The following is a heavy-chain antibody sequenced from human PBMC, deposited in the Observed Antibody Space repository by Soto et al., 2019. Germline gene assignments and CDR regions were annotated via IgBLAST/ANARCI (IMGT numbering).Heavy chain of an antibody. CDR2: ISSNGGST. Sequence: PGGSLRLSCSASGFTFSSYAMHWVRQAPGKGLEYVSAISSNGGSTYYADSVKGRFTISRDDSKNTLYLQMSSLRAEDTAVYYCVKGYVVVQADYYYGMDVWGQGTTVTAP. V-gene: IGHV3-64D*06. D-gene: IGHD2-2*01. CDR3: VKGYVVVQADYYYGMDV. J-gene: IGHJ6*02. CDR1: GFTFSSYA.